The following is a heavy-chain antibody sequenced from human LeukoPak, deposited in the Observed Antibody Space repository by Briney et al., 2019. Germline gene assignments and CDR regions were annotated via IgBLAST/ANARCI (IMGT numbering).Heavy chain of an antibody. Sequence: TGGSLRLSCAASGFTFSDYYMDWVRQAPGKGLEWVGRIKRKSESGTTTYASSVKGRFTISRDDSKDTLYLEMNSLKTEDTAVYYCARNQDTALYYWGQGILVTVSS. CDR1: GFTFSDYY. D-gene: IGHD5-18*01. J-gene: IGHJ4*02. V-gene: IGHV3-15*01. CDR3: ARNQDTALYY. CDR2: IKRKSESGTT.